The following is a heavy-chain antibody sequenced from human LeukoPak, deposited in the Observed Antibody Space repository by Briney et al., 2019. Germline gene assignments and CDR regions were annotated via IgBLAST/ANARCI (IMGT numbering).Heavy chain of an antibody. CDR1: GYTFTSYD. J-gene: IGHJ3*02. CDR3: ARARDNVLRWFGELLYAFDI. D-gene: IGHD3-10*01. Sequence: ASVKVSCKASGYTFTSYDINWVRQATGQGLEWMGWMNPNSGNTGYAQKFQGRVTMTRNTSISTAYMELSSLRSEDTAVYYCARARDNVLRWFGELLYAFDIWGQGTMVTVSS. CDR2: MNPNSGNT. V-gene: IGHV1-8*01.